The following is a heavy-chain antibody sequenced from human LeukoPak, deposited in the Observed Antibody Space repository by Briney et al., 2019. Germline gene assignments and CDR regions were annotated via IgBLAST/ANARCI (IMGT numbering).Heavy chain of an antibody. J-gene: IGHJ3*02. CDR2: IIPIFGTA. D-gene: IGHD3-22*01. CDR3: ARDLACYDSSGYGTFDI. Sequence: SVKVSCKASGGTFSSYAISWVRQAPGQGLEWMGRIIPIFGTANYAQKFQGRVTITTDESTSTAYMELSSLRSEDTAVYYCARDLACYDSSGYGTFDIWGQGTMVTVSS. V-gene: IGHV1-69*05. CDR1: GGTFSSYA.